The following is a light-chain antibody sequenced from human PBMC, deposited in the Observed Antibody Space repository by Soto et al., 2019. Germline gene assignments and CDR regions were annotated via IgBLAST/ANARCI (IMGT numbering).Light chain of an antibody. J-gene: IGKJ2*01. Sequence: DIQMTQSPSTLSAFVGDRVTITCRASQSISSWLAWYQQKPGKAPKLLIYDASSLERGVPSRFSGSGSGTEFSLTISRRQPDAFATYYCQQYSSVSPFTFGQGTKLEIK. V-gene: IGKV1-5*01. CDR3: QQYSSVSPFT. CDR1: QSISSW. CDR2: DAS.